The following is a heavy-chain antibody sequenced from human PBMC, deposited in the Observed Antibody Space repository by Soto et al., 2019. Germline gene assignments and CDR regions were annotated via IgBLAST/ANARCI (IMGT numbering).Heavy chain of an antibody. CDR3: ARSAQWDGFDP. Sequence: QVQLQESGPGLVRPSQTLSLTCTVSAGSISTINYYWSWIRQHPEKGLEWIGYISYSGSTFYHSSRKSRVTISLDTSKKQFSLTLTSVTAADTAVYYCARSAQWDGFDPWGQGTRVTVSS. J-gene: IGHJ3*01. V-gene: IGHV4-31*03. CDR2: ISYSGST. CDR1: AGSISTINYY. D-gene: IGHD2-8*01.